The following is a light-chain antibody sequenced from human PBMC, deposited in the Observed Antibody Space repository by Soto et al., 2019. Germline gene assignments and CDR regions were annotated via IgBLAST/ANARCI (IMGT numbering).Light chain of an antibody. Sequence: QSALTQPASVSGSPGQSITISCTGTSSDVGGYNYVSWYQQHPGKAPKLMIYEVSNRPSGVSNRFSGSKSGNTASLTISGLQAEDEADYCCSSYTGSSTLVFGGGTKVTVL. CDR1: SSDVGGYNY. J-gene: IGLJ3*02. CDR2: EVS. CDR3: SSYTGSSTLV. V-gene: IGLV2-14*01.